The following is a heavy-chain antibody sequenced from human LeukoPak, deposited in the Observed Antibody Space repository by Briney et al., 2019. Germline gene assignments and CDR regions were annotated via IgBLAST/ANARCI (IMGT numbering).Heavy chain of an antibody. J-gene: IGHJ4*02. CDR2: IYNSGST. V-gene: IGHV4-31*03. D-gene: IGHD3-9*01. Sequence: PSQTLSLTCTVSGGSISSGGYYWSWIRQHPWKGLEWIGYIYNSGSTYYNPSLKSRVTLSVDTSKNEFSLKLSSVTAADTGVYYCARGPFEYFDYWGQGTLVTVSS. CDR3: ARGPFEYFDY. CDR1: GGSISSGGYY.